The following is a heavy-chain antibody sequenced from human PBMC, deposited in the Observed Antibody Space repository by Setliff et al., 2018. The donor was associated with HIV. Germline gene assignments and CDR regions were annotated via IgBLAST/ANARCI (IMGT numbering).Heavy chain of an antibody. J-gene: IGHJ5*02. V-gene: IGHV4-61*09. CDR2: ITASGGA. CDR3: ARAVVFASGNFWFDP. D-gene: IGHD3-3*01. CDR1: GGSIWSGSYY. Sequence: SETLSLTCTVSGGSIWSGSYYWTWIRQPAAKGLEWIGHITASGGATYNPSVKSRVSLSLGSPSSECSLRLTSVSAADTAVYYCARAVVFASGNFWFDPWGPGALVTVSS.